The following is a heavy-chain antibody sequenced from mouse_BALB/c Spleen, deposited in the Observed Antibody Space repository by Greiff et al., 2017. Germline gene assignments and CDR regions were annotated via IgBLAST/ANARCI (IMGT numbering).Heavy chain of an antibody. V-gene: IGHV5-9-4*01. CDR3: ARLITTVVATHYYAMDY. CDR2: ISSGGSYT. D-gene: IGHD1-1*01. J-gene: IGHJ4*01. Sequence: EVQRVESGGGLVKPGGSLKLSCAASGFTFSSYAMSWVRQSPEKRLEWVAEISSGGSYTYYPDTVTGRFTISRDNAKNTLYLEMSSLRSEDTAMYYCARLITTVVATHYYAMDYWGQGTSVTVSS. CDR1: GFTFSSYA.